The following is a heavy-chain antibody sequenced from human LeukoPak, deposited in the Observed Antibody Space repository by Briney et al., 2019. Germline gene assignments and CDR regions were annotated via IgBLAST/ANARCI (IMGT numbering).Heavy chain of an antibody. D-gene: IGHD3-16*02. Sequence: QPGGSMILSCAASGFILSNHAMSWVRQAPEKGLQWIAVSSGSGRTIEYEDSVKGRFTISRDNSKNTLSLQMNSLRVEDTALYYCARDQAYDYVWGSNRYAYWGQGTLVTVSS. CDR2: SSGSGRTI. CDR3: ARDQAYDYVWGSNRYAY. J-gene: IGHJ4*02. CDR1: GFILSNHA. V-gene: IGHV3-23*01.